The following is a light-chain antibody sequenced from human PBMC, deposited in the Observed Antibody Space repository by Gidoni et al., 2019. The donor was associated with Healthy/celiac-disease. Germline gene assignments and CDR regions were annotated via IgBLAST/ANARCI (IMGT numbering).Light chain of an antibody. V-gene: IGKV4-1*01. Sequence: IVMTQSPDSLAVSLVERATINCKSSQSVLYSSNNNNYLAWYQQKPGQPPKLLIYWASTRESGVLDRFSGSGSGTDFTLTISSLQAEDVAVYYCQQYYSTPRTFGQGTKVEIK. CDR3: QQYYSTPRT. CDR1: QSVLYSSNNNNY. J-gene: IGKJ1*01. CDR2: WAS.